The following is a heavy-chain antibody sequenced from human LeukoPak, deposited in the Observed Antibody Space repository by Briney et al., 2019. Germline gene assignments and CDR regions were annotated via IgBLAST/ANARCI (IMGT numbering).Heavy chain of an antibody. D-gene: IGHD2-2*02. CDR2: ISRSRSTI. CDR3: ARDTCAGTSCYRVYYGGMDV. V-gene: IGHV3-11*01. J-gene: IGHJ6*02. CDR1: GFTYSDYY. Sequence: GWSLRLYCAASGFTYSDYYMSWIRQAPRKGLEGASYISRSRSTIYYAYSVKGRLTISRDNAKNSMYLQMNSLRAEDTAVYYCARDTCAGTSCYRVYYGGMDVWGQGTTVTVSS.